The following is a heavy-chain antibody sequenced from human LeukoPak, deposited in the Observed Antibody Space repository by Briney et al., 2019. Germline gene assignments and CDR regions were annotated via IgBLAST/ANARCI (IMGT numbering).Heavy chain of an antibody. CDR1: GYTFTGYY. CDR2: INPNSGGT. Sequence: ASVTVSCKASGYTFTGYYMHWVRQAPGQGLEWMGWINPNSGGTNYAQKFQGRVTMTRDTSISTAYMELSRLRSDDTAVYYCARVMVRGVITTLGYWGQGTLVTVSS. D-gene: IGHD3-10*01. V-gene: IGHV1-2*02. CDR3: ARVMVRGVITTLGY. J-gene: IGHJ4*02.